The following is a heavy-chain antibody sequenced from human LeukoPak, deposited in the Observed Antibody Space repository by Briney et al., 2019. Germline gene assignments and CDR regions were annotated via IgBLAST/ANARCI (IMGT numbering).Heavy chain of an antibody. CDR1: GGSISSYY. D-gene: IGHD2-2*01. V-gene: IGHV4-4*09. CDR2: IYTSGST. J-gene: IGHJ4*02. Sequence: SETLSLTCTVSGGSISSYYWSWIRQPPGKGLEWIGYIYTSGSTNYNPSLKSRVTISVDTSKNQFSLKLSSVTAADTAVYYCARRYCSSTSCYYFDYWGQGTLVTVSS. CDR3: ARRYCSSTSCYYFDY.